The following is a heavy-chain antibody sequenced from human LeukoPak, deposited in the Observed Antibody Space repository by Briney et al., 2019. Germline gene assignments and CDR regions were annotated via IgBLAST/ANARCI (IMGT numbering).Heavy chain of an antibody. CDR3: ARDGTVTAGPFDP. Sequence: GGSLRLSCEASGFSFNKAWMSWVRQAPGKGLEWVAFIWYDGSNKYYEDSVKGRFTISRDNSKNTLYLQMNSLRVEDTAVYYCARDGTVTAGPFDPWGQGTLVTVSS. J-gene: IGHJ5*02. CDR2: IWYDGSNK. D-gene: IGHD4-11*01. CDR1: GFSFNKAW. V-gene: IGHV3-33*07.